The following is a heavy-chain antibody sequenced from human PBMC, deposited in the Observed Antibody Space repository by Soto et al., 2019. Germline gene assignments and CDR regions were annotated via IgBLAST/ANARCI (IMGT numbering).Heavy chain of an antibody. D-gene: IGHD6-19*01. CDR1: GFTFSSYG. CDR3: AQPPGGWYPPFDY. CDR2: ISYDGSNK. Sequence: QVQLVESGGGVVQPGRSLRLSCAASGFTFSSYGMHWVRQAPGKGLEWVAVISYDGSNKYYADSVKGRFTISRDNSKNTLYLQMNSLRAEDTAVYYCAQPPGGWYPPFDYWGQGTLVTVSS. J-gene: IGHJ4*02. V-gene: IGHV3-30*18.